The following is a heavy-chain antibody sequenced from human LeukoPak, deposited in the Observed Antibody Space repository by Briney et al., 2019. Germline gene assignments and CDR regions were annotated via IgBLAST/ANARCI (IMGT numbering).Heavy chain of an antibody. CDR3: AKEGNAMITFGGVIAYYFDY. CDR2: ISGSGSST. J-gene: IGHJ4*02. D-gene: IGHD3-16*02. V-gene: IGHV3-23*01. CDR1: GFTFSSYA. Sequence: GGSLRLSCAASGFTFSSYATSWVRQAPGKGLEWVSAISGSGSSTYYADSVKGRFTISRDNSKNTLYLQMNSLRAEDTAVYYCAKEGNAMITFGGVIAYYFDYWGQGTLVTVSS.